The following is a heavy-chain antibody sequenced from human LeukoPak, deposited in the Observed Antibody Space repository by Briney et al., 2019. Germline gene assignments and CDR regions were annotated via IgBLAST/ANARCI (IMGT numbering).Heavy chain of an antibody. V-gene: IGHV3-48*03. CDR2: ISTSGTIE. Sequence: GGSLRLSXAASGFTFSNYEMNWVRQSPGKGLEWISYISTSGTIEYYADSVKGRFTISRDHARNSLYLQMNSLRAEDTAVYYCARGLGNFDYWGQGTLVTVSS. CDR3: ARGLGNFDY. CDR1: GFTFSNYE. D-gene: IGHD1-26*01. J-gene: IGHJ4*02.